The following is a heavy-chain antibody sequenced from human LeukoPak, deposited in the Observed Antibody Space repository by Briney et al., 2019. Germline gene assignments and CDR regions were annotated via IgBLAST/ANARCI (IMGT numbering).Heavy chain of an antibody. V-gene: IGHV3-33*01. D-gene: IGHD5-18*01. CDR1: GFIFSSYA. Sequence: GGSLRLSCAASGFIFSSYAMHWVRQAPGKGPEWVAIIWFDGSNTYYAESVEGRFTISRDNSKNTLYLQMNSLRAGDTAVYSCARGSGYSYGYGIDYWGQGTLVIASS. J-gene: IGHJ4*02. CDR2: IWFDGSNT. CDR3: ARGSGYSYGYGIDY.